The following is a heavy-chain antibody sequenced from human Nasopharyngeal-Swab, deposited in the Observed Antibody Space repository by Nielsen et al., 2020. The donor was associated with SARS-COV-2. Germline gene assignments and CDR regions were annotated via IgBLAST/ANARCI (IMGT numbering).Heavy chain of an antibody. CDR1: GGSISSSSYY. CDR3: ARGGRITIFGVVIKGLYFDY. D-gene: IGHD3-3*01. CDR2: INHSGST. J-gene: IGHJ4*02. V-gene: IGHV4-39*07. Sequence: SETLSLTCTVSGGSISSSSYYWSWIRQPPGKGLEWIGEINHSGSTNYNPSLKSRVTISVDTSKNQFSLKLSSVTAADTAVYYCARGGRITIFGVVIKGLYFDYWGQGTLVTVSS.